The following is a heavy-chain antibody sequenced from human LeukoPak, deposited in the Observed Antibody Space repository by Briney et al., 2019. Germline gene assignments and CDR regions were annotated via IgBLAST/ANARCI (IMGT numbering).Heavy chain of an antibody. CDR2: INHSGSI. CDR1: GGSFSGYY. V-gene: IGHV4-34*01. D-gene: IGHD1/OR15-1a*01. CDR3: AKTRTRRNAFDI. Sequence: SETLSLTCAVYGGSFSGYYWSWIRQPPGKGLEWIGEINHSGSINYNPSLKSRVTISVDTSKNQFSLKLSSVTAADTAVYYCAKTRTRRNAFDIWGQGTMVTVSS. J-gene: IGHJ3*02.